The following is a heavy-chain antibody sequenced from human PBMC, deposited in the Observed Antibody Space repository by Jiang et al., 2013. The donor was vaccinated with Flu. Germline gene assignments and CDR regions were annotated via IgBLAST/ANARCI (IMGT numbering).Heavy chain of an antibody. J-gene: IGHJ4*02. D-gene: IGHD6-19*01. CDR1: GYSFTDYW. CDR2: IHPTDSYT. CDR3: ARHRPKIAVAGNFDY. Sequence: GAEVKKPGESLSISCKGSGYSFTDYWISWVRHVPGKGLKWMGRIHPTDSYTHYSPSFQGHVTISGDKSISTAYLQWSSLKASDSGMYFCARHRPKIAVAGNFDYWGQGSLVTVSS. V-gene: IGHV5-10-1*01.